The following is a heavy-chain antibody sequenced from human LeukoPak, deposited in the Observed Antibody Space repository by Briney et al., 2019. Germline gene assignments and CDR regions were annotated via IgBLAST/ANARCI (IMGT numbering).Heavy chain of an antibody. J-gene: IGHJ4*02. CDR2: IWYDGSNK. V-gene: IGHV3-33*01. CDR3: ARSGGYPFFDY. Sequence: PAGSLRLSCAAYGFTFSSYGMHRLRQAQGKGLEGVAVIWYDGSNKYYADSVKGRFTISTYNSKNTLDLQMNSPRAKDTALYSCARSGGYPFFDYWGQGTLVTVSS. D-gene: IGHD3-22*01. CDR1: GFTFSSYG.